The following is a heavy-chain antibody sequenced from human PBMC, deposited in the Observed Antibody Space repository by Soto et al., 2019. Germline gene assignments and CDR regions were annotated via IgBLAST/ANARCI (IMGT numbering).Heavy chain of an antibody. CDR2: IYPGESDT. Sequence: ESLKISCKGSGYSFTSYWIGWVRQMPGKGLEWMGIIYPGESDTRYSPSFQGQVTISADKSISTAYLQWSSLKASDTAMYYCARLDSCRDGYNLGKDYYYYYGMDVWGQGTTVTVSS. D-gene: IGHD5-12*01. CDR3: ARLDSCRDGYNLGKDYYYYYGMDV. J-gene: IGHJ6*02. CDR1: GYSFTSYW. V-gene: IGHV5-51*01.